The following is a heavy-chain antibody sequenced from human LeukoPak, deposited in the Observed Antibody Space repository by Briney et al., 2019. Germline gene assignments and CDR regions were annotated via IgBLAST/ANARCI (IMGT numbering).Heavy chain of an antibody. CDR2: IYHSGST. Sequence: SETLSLTCAVSGVSISSGGYSWSWIRQPPGKGPEWIGYIYHSGSTYYNPSLKSRVTISVGTSKNQFSLKLSSVTAADTAVYYCARGYSGSYGRFDYWGQGTLVTVPS. CDR1: GVSISSGGYS. CDR3: ARGYSGSYGRFDY. D-gene: IGHD1-26*01. V-gene: IGHV4-30-2*01. J-gene: IGHJ4*02.